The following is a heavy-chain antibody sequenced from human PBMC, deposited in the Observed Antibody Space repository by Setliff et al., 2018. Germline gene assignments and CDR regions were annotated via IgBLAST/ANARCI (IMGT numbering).Heavy chain of an antibody. Sequence: KTSETLSLTCAVSGYSICSGYFWGWIRQPPGKGLEWIGSIYHSGKTYYNPSLKSRVTLSVDTSKNQFSLKLSSVTAADTAVYYCARLLAGTGGFFYYGVDVWGQGTTVTVSS. D-gene: IGHD6-19*01. CDR2: IYHSGKT. CDR3: ARLLAGTGGFFYYGVDV. J-gene: IGHJ6*02. CDR1: GYSICSGYF. V-gene: IGHV4-38-2*01.